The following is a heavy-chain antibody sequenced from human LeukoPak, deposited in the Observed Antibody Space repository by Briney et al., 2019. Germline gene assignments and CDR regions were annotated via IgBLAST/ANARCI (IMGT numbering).Heavy chain of an antibody. CDR3: ARVRGDYARGMNGMDV. D-gene: IGHD4-17*01. CDR1: GFTVSTNY. Sequence: GGSLRLSCAVSGFTVSTNYMSWVRQAPGKGLEWVSVIYSDGSTYYADSVKGRFTISRDYSENTLNLHMNSLGAEDTAVYHCARVRGDYARGMNGMDVWGQGTTVTVSS. CDR2: IYSDGST. J-gene: IGHJ6*02. V-gene: IGHV3-53*01.